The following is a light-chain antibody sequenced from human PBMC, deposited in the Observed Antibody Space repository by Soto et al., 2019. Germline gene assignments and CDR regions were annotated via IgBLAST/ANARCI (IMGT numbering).Light chain of an antibody. Sequence: ALQLTQSPSSLSASVGDRVTITCRASQGISSALAWYQQKPGKAPKLLIYDASSLESGVPSRFSGSGSGTAFTLTISSLQPEDFATYYCQQFNSYLLFGGGTKVEIK. V-gene: IGKV1-13*02. CDR3: QQFNSYLL. CDR1: QGISSA. CDR2: DAS. J-gene: IGKJ4*01.